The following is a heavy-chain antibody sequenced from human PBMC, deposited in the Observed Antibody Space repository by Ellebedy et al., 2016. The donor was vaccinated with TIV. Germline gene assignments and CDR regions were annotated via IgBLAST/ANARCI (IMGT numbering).Heavy chain of an antibody. J-gene: IGHJ6*02. V-gene: IGHV4-34*01. Sequence: SETLSLTXAVYGGSLSDSYWSWIRQPPGKGLEWIGEINHSGSTNYNPSLKSRVNISVETSKNQFSLKLSSVTAADMAVYYCASLTSRRPYYGSGSYRNYYYGLDVWGQGTTVTVSS. CDR3: ASLTSRRPYYGSGSYRNYYYGLDV. CDR2: INHSGST. D-gene: IGHD3-10*01. CDR1: GGSLSDSY.